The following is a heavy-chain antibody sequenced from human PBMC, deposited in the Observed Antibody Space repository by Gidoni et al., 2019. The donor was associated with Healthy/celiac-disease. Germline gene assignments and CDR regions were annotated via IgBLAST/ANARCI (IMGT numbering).Heavy chain of an antibody. V-gene: IGHV3-30-3*01. D-gene: IGHD2-15*01. J-gene: IGHJ4*02. CDR3: ARVSKPYCSGGSCYSRYYFDY. CDR2: ISYDGSNK. Sequence: QVQLVESGGGVVQPGRSLRLSCAASGFTFSSYATHWVRKAPGTGLEWVAVISYDGSNKYYADSVKGRFTISRDNSKNTLYLQMNSLRAEDTAVYYCARVSKPYCSGGSCYSRYYFDYWGQGTLVTVSS. CDR1: GFTFSSYA.